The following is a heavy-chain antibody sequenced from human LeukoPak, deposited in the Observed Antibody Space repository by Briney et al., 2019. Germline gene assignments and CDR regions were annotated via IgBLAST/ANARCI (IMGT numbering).Heavy chain of an antibody. D-gene: IGHD3-10*01. V-gene: IGHV4-30-2*01. CDR3: ARVLFGGITMVRGENTPQYYFDY. CDR1: GGSISSGGYS. CDR2: IYHSGST. J-gene: IGHJ4*02. Sequence: SETLSLTCAVSGGSISSGGYSWSWIRQPPGKGLEWIGYIYHSGSTYYNPSLKSRVTISVDRSKNQFSLKLSSVTAADTAVYYCARVLFGGITMVRGENTPQYYFDYWGQGTLVTVSS.